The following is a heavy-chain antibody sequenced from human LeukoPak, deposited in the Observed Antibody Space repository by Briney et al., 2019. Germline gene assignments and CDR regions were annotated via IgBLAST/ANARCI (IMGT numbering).Heavy chain of an antibody. CDR3: AKSSYYDSSGFYREYYFDY. D-gene: IGHD3-22*01. V-gene: IGHV3-23*01. J-gene: IGHJ4*02. Sequence: PGGSLRLPCVASGFSFNNCGMSWVRQAPVKGLEWVTSISGTGGSTHYADSVKGRFTISRDNSKNTLYLQMNSLRAGDTAVYYCAKSSYYDSSGFYREYYFDYWGQGTLVPVSS. CDR1: GFSFNNCG. CDR2: ISGTGGST.